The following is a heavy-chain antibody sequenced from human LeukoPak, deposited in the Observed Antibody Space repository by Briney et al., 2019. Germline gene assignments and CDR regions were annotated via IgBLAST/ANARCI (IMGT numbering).Heavy chain of an antibody. CDR2: IYYSGST. J-gene: IGHJ4*02. CDR1: GGSISSSSYY. V-gene: IGHV4-39*01. D-gene: IGHD6-6*01. Sequence: PSETLPLTCTVSGGSISSSSYYWGWIRQPPGKGLEWIGSIYYSGSTYYNPSLKSRVTIYVDTSKNQFSLKLSSVTDADTAVYYCATSSIAARPGAFDYWGQETLVTVSS. CDR3: ATSSIAARPGAFDY.